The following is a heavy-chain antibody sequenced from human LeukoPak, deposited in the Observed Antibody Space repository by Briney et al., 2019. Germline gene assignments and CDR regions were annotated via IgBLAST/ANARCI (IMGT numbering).Heavy chain of an antibody. CDR1: GFPFSSYW. CDR2: MKEDGSVK. V-gene: IGHV3-7*01. CDR3: ARDPGWSSFDI. Sequence: PGGSLRLSCVASGFPFSSYWMSWVRQAPGKGLEFVANMKEDGSVKNYVDSVKGRFTISRDNAENSVYLQMSSLRAEDTALYYCARDPGWSSFDIRGQGAMVTVSS. D-gene: IGHD2-15*01. J-gene: IGHJ3*02.